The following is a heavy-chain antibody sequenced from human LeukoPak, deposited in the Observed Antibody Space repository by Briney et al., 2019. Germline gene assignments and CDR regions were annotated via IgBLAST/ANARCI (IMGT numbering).Heavy chain of an antibody. CDR3: ARDHGYYYDSSGAPSDY. J-gene: IGHJ4*02. D-gene: IGHD3-22*01. CDR1: AFSVSTNY. Sequence: PGGSLRLSCAASAFSVSTNYMSWVRQAPGKGLEWVSGINWGGDRKGYADSVKGRFTISRDNTKNSLYLQMNSLRAEDTALYYCARDHGYYYDSSGAPSDYWGQGTLVTVSS. CDR2: INWGGDRK. V-gene: IGHV3-20*04.